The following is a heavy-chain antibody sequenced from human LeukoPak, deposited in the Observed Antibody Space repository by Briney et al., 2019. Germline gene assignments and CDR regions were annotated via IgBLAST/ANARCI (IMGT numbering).Heavy chain of an antibody. CDR1: GFTFSSSA. Sequence: GGSLRLSCAASGFTFSSSAMSWVRQAPGKGLEWVSVVTGSGAYTYYADSVKGRFTISRDNSKNTLYLQMNSLRAEDTAVYYCAKGVFGTNYYFDYWGQGTLVTVSS. V-gene: IGHV3-23*01. D-gene: IGHD1-1*01. J-gene: IGHJ4*02. CDR2: VTGSGAYT. CDR3: AKGVFGTNYYFDY.